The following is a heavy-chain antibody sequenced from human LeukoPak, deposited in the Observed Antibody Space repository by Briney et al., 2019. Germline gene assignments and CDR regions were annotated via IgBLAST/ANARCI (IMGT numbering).Heavy chain of an antibody. CDR1: GFTFSSNY. Sequence: GGSLRLSCAASGFTFSSNYITWVRQAPGKGLEWVSVIYSGGNTYYADSVKGRFTISRDNSKNTLYLQMNSLRAEDTAVYYCARSGGRGSDVFDIWGQGTMVTVSS. V-gene: IGHV3-53*01. D-gene: IGHD4-23*01. CDR3: ARSGGRGSDVFDI. J-gene: IGHJ3*02. CDR2: IYSGGNT.